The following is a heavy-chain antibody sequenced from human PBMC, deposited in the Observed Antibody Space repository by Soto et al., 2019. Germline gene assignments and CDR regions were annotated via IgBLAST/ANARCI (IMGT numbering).Heavy chain of an antibody. CDR1: GGTFSSYA. Sequence: ASVKVSCKASGGTFSSYAISWVRQAPGQGLEWMGGIIPIFGTANYAQKFQGRVTITADKSTSTAYMELSSLRSEDTAVYFCARCPRYIAPAGTGYYYGMDIWGQGTTVTVSS. CDR3: ARCPRYIAPAGTGYYYGMDI. V-gene: IGHV1-69*06. J-gene: IGHJ6*02. CDR2: IIPIFGTA. D-gene: IGHD6-13*01.